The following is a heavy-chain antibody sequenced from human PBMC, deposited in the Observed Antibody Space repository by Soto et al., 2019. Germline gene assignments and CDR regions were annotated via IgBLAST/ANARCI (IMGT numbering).Heavy chain of an antibody. CDR1: GYAFTSYW. CDR2: IYPGDSDT. V-gene: IGHV5-51*01. D-gene: IGHD2-2*01. CDR3: ARGYCTTTICDPWFDP. Sequence: GSLKISCTGSGYAFTSYWIAWVRQMPGKGLEWMGIIYPGDSDTRYSPSFQGQFTISADRSITTAYLQWSSLKASDTAMYYCARGYCTTTICDPWFDPWGQGTLVTVSS. J-gene: IGHJ5*02.